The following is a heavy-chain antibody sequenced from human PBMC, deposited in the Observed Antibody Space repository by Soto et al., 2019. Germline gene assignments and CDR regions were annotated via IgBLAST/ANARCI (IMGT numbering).Heavy chain of an antibody. J-gene: IGHJ4*02. CDR3: ARGHYYDSSGYYYLGPFDY. Sequence: QMQLVQSGAEVKKPGSSVKVSSKSSGGTFSSYAVSWVRQAPGQWLEWMGGIIPIFGTANYAQKFQGRVTITADESTSTAYMELSSLRSEETAVYYCARGHYYDSSGYYYLGPFDYWGQGTLVTVSS. D-gene: IGHD3-22*01. V-gene: IGHV1-69*01. CDR2: IIPIFGTA. CDR1: GGTFSSYA.